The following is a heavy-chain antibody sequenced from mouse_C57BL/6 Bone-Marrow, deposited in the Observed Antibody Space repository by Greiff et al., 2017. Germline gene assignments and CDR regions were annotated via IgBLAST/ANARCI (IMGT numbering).Heavy chain of an antibody. CDR3: TQTYYSNYPY. D-gene: IGHD2-5*01. CDR2: IDPENGDT. CDR1: GFNIKDDY. Sequence: VQLQQSGAELVRPGASVKLSCTASGFNIKDDYMHWVKQRPEQGLEWIGWIDPENGDTEYASKFQGKATITADTSSNTAYLQLSSLTSEDTAVYYCTQTYYSNYPYWGQGTSVTVSS. V-gene: IGHV14-4*01. J-gene: IGHJ4*01.